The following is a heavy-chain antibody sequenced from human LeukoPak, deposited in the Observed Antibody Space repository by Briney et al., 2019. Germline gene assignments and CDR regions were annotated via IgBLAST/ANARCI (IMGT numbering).Heavy chain of an antibody. CDR1: AGSISSHY. D-gene: IGHD6-13*01. V-gene: IGHV4-59*11. CDR2: IYYSGTT. CDR3: ARGVYIAAAQYGY. Sequence: SETLSLTCSASAGSISSHYWSWIRQPPGKGLEWMGYIYYSGTTNYNPSLKSRVTISVDTSKNQFSLKLSSVTAADTAVYYCARGVYIAAAQYGYWGQGTLVTVSS. J-gene: IGHJ4*02.